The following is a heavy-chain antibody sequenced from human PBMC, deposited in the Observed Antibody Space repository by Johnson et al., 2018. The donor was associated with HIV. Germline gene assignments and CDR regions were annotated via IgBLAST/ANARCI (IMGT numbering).Heavy chain of an antibody. D-gene: IGHD2-21*01. Sequence: VQLVESGGGLVQPGGSLRLSCAASGFTFSSYDMHWVRQATGKGLEWVSAIGTAGDTYYPGSVKGRFTISRENAKNSLYLQMNSLSAEDTAVYYCAKANTYCGGDCYQADAFDIWGQGTMVTVSS. CDR1: GFTFSSYD. CDR3: AKANTYCGGDCYQADAFDI. CDR2: IGTAGDT. V-gene: IGHV3-13*01. J-gene: IGHJ3*02.